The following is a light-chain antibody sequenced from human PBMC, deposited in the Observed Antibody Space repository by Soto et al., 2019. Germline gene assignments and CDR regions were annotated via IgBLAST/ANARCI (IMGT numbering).Light chain of an antibody. J-gene: IGKJ4*01. V-gene: IGKV3-11*01. CDR3: QQRSNWPLT. CDR1: QSVSSY. Sequence: EIVLTQSLATLSLSPGERATLSCRASQSVSSYLAWYQQKPGQAPRLLIYDASNRATGIPARFSGSGSGTDFTLTISSLEPEDFAVYHCQQRSNWPLTFGGGTKVEIK. CDR2: DAS.